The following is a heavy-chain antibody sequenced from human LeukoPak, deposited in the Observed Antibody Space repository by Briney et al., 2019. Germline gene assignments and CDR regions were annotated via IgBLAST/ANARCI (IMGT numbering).Heavy chain of an antibody. CDR3: ARDYCSGGSCYSDY. V-gene: IGHV3-48*03. Sequence: GGSLRLSRAASGFTFSSYEMNWVRQAPGKGLEWVSYISSSGSTIYYADSVKGRFTISRDNAKNSLYLQMNSLRAEDTAVYYCARDYCSGGSCYSDYWGQGTLVTVSS. J-gene: IGHJ4*02. CDR1: GFTFSSYE. CDR2: ISSSGSTI. D-gene: IGHD2-15*01.